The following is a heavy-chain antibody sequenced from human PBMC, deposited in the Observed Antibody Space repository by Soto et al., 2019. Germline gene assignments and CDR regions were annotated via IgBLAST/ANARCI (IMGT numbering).Heavy chain of an antibody. D-gene: IGHD3-16*02. CDR2: ISGSGGST. Sequence: EVQLLESGGGLVQPGGSLRLSCAASGFTFSSYAMSWVRQAPGKGLEWVSAISGSGGSTYYADSVKGRFTISRDNSMNTLYLQMNSLRAEDTAVYYCAKDLVAYYDYVWGSYRTDNYWGQGTLVTVSS. CDR3: AKDLVAYYDYVWGSYRTDNY. J-gene: IGHJ4*02. CDR1: GFTFSSYA. V-gene: IGHV3-23*01.